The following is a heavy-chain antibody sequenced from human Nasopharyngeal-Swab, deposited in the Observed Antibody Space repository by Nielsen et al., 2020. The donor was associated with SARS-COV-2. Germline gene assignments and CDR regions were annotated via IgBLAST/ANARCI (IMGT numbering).Heavy chain of an antibody. V-gene: IGHV4-31*03. CDR2: IYYSGST. J-gene: IGHJ4*02. Sequence: SETLSLTCTVSGGSISSGGYYWSWIRQHPGKGLERIGYIYYSGSTYYNPSLKSRVTISVDTSKNQFSLKLSPVTAADTAVYYCAGCQISSSWYFDYWGQGTLVTVSS. CDR3: AGCQISSSWYFDY. D-gene: IGHD6-13*01. CDR1: GGSISSGGYY.